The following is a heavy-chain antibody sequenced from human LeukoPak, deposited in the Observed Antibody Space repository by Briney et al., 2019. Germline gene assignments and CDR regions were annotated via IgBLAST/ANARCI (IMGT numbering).Heavy chain of an antibody. CDR2: INPSGGST. J-gene: IGHJ2*01. D-gene: IGHD6-19*01. Sequence: ASVTVSCTASGYTFTKYYIHWVRQAPGQGLKWMGVINPSGGSTSYAQKFQGRVTMTRDTSTSTVYMELSSLRSEDTAVYYCARSGSSGWYHFDLWGRGTLVTVSS. CDR3: ARSGSSGWYHFDL. CDR1: GYTFTKYY. V-gene: IGHV1-46*01.